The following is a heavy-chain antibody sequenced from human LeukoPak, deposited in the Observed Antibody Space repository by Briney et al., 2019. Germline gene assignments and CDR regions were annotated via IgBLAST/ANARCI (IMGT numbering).Heavy chain of an antibody. D-gene: IGHD3-10*01. V-gene: IGHV3-23*01. J-gene: IGHJ4*02. CDR2: ISGSGGRT. Sequence: GGSLRLSCAASGYMFSSYAMSWVRQAPGKGLEWVSGISGSGGRTDYADSVKGRFTISRDNSKNMLYLQMNSLRVEDTAVYYCVPGGSGSYYSYYFDYWGQGTLVTVSS. CDR1: GYMFSSYA. CDR3: VPGGSGSYYSYYFDY.